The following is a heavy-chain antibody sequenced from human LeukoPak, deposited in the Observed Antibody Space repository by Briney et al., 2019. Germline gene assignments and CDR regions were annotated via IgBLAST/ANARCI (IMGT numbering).Heavy chain of an antibody. V-gene: IGHV1-2*02. CDR2: INPNSGGT. J-gene: IGHJ5*02. CDR3: ARDPKYNWNDGLATPNWFDP. D-gene: IGHD1-1*01. Sequence: ASVKVSCKASGYTFTGYYMHWVRQAPGQGLEWMGWINPNSGGTNYAQKFQGRVTMTRDTSISTAYMELSRLRSDDTAVYYCARDPKYNWNDGLATPNWFDPWGQGTLVTVTS. CDR1: GYTFTGYY.